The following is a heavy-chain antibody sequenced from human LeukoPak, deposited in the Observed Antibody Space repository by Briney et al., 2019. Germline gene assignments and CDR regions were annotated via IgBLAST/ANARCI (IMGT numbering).Heavy chain of an antibody. CDR1: GGSISNSSYY. CDR2: IYYSGST. J-gene: IGHJ4*02. CDR3: ARHYPATSPAYYYDSSGYPDY. D-gene: IGHD3-22*01. Sequence: SETLSLTCAVSGGSISNSSYYWDWIRQPPGKGLEWNGSIYYSGSTYYNPSLKSRVTISADTSKNQFSLKLSSVTAADTAVYYCARHYPATSPAYYYDSSGYPDYWGQGTLVTVSS. V-gene: IGHV4-39*01.